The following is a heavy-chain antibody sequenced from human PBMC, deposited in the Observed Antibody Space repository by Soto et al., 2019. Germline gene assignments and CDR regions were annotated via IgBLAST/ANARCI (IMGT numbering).Heavy chain of an antibody. J-gene: IGHJ6*02. V-gene: IGHV4-31*03. CDR3: ARAYNDYYYGMDV. D-gene: IGHD1-20*01. Sequence: SETLSLTCTVSGCSISSGGYYWSWIRPHPGKGLEWIGYIYYSGSTYYNPSLKSRVTISVDTSKNQFSLKLSSVTAADTAVYYCARAYNDYYYGMDVWGQGTTVTVSS. CDR1: GCSISSGGYY. CDR2: IYYSGST.